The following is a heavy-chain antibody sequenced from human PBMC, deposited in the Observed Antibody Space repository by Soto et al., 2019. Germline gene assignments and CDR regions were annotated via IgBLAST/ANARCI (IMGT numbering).Heavy chain of an antibody. CDR2: ISAYNGNT. D-gene: IGHD3-16*01. J-gene: IGHJ4*02. CDR1: GYTFTNFG. V-gene: IGHV1-18*01. CDR3: ARGGTPNDY. Sequence: QVQLVQSGAEVKKPGASVKVSCKASGYTFTNFGISWVRQAPGQGLEWMGWISAYNGNTNYAQKFQGRVTMTTDTSTSTAYKEVRSLRFDDSAVYYCARGGTPNDYWGQGTLVTVSS.